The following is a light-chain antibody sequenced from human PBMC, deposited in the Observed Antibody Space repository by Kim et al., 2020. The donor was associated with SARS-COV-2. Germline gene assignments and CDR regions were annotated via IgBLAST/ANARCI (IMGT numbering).Light chain of an antibody. CDR1: GGHTGYA. V-gene: IGLV4-69*01. Sequence: VQTACTLGGGHTGYAIAWHQQQPEKGPRYLMKLGSDGRQSRGDGIPDRFSGSSSGAERYLTISSLQSEDEADYYCQTWGTGSGVVFGGGTQLTVL. J-gene: IGLJ2*01. CDR2: LGSDGRQ. CDR3: QTWGTGSGVV.